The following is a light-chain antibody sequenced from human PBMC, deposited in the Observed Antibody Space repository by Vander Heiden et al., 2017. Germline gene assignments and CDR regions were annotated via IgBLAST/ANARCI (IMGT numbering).Light chain of an antibody. V-gene: IGLV3-21*02. J-gene: IGLJ1*01. CDR1: NIGSTA. CDR2: DDS. Sequence: SYVLTQPPSVSVAPGQTARITCGGNNIGSTAVHWYQRKPGQAPVLVVYDDSDRPSGIPERFSGSNSGNTATLTIGRVEAGDEADYYCQVWDSSSDHYVFGTGTRVTVL. CDR3: QVWDSSSDHYV.